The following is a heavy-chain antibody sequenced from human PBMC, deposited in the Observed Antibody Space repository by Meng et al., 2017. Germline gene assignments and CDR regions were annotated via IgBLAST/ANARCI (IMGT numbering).Heavy chain of an antibody. D-gene: IGHD2-21*02. V-gene: IGHV1-69*01. Sequence: QVELVQSGVEVKKPGSSVKVSCKASGGTFSSYAISWVRQAPGQGLEWMGGIIPIFGTANYAQKFQGRVTITADESTSTAYMELSSLRSEDTAVYYCAREGPCGGDCSGFDYWGQGTLVTVSS. J-gene: IGHJ4*02. CDR3: AREGPCGGDCSGFDY. CDR1: GGTFSSYA. CDR2: IIPIFGTA.